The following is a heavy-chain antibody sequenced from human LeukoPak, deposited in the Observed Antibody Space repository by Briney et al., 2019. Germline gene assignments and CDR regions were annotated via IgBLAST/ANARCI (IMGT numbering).Heavy chain of an antibody. CDR3: TRRAPGYGGNSDAFDI. CDR2: IRSKANSYAT. V-gene: IGHV3-73*01. D-gene: IGHD4-23*01. CDR1: GFTFSGSA. Sequence: GGSLRLSCAASGFTFSGSAMHWVRQASGKGLEWVGRIRSKANSYATAYAASVKGRFTISRDDSKNTAYLQMNSLKTEDTAVYYCTRRAPGYGGNSDAFDIWGQGTMVTVSS. J-gene: IGHJ3*02.